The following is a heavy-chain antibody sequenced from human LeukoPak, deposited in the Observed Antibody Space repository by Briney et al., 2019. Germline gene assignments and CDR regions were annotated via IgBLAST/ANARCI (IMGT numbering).Heavy chain of an antibody. CDR2: IIPILGIA. Sequence: SVKVSCKASGGTFSSYAISWVRQAPGQGLEWMGRIIPILGIANYAQKFQGRVTITADKSTSTAYMELSSLRSEDTAVYYCARDRGYSYGPYFDYWGQGTLVTVSS. CDR3: ARDRGYSYGPYFDY. V-gene: IGHV1-69*04. CDR1: GGTFSSYA. J-gene: IGHJ4*02. D-gene: IGHD5-18*01.